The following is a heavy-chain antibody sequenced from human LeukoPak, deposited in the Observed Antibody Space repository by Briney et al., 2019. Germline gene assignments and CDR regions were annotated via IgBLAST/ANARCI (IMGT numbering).Heavy chain of an antibody. J-gene: IGHJ2*01. CDR2: IYYSGST. CDR1: GGSISSSSYY. V-gene: IGHV4-39*07. CDR3: ARRSYWYFDL. Sequence: SETLSLTCTVSGGSISSSSYYWGWIRQPPGKGLEWIGSIYYSGSTYYNPSLKSRVTISVDTSKNQFSQKLSSVTAADTAVYYCARRSYWYFDLWGRGTLVTVSS.